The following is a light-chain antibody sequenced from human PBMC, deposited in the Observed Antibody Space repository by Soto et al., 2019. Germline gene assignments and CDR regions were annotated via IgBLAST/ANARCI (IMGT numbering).Light chain of an antibody. Sequence: DFVMTQSPLSLPVTLGQPSSISCRSNQSLVHSDGIAYFSWFQQRPGRXPMLLIYKVSNRDSGVPARFSGSGSSTDFALKISRVEAEDVGVYYCMQGTQWPITFGQGTRLEI. CDR3: MQGTQWPIT. V-gene: IGKV2-30*02. CDR1: QSLVHSDGIAY. J-gene: IGKJ5*01. CDR2: KVS.